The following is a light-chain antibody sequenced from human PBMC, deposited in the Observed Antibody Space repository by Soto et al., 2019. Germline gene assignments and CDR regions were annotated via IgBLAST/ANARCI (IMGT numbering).Light chain of an antibody. CDR1: SSNIGASYD. V-gene: IGLV1-40*01. J-gene: IGLJ3*02. Sequence: QSVLTQPPSVSGAPGQRITISCTGSSSNIGASYDVHWYQQPPGTAPKLLIYGNSNRPSGVPDRFSGSKSGTSASLAITGLQAEDEADYYCQSYDSSLSSLFGGGTKLTVL. CDR2: GNS. CDR3: QSYDSSLSSL.